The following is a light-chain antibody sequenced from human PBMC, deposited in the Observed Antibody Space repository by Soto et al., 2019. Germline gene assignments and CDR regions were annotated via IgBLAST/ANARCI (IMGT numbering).Light chain of an antibody. V-gene: IGLV4-60*02. Sequence: QSVLTQSSSASASLGSSVKLTCTLSSGHSSYIIAWHQQQPGKAPRYLMKLEGSGSYNKGSGVPDRFSGSSSGADRYLTISNRQCEDEADYSCETWDSNTQNWVFGGGTKLTVL. CDR2: LEGSGSY. CDR1: SGHSSYI. CDR3: ETWDSNTQNWV. J-gene: IGLJ3*02.